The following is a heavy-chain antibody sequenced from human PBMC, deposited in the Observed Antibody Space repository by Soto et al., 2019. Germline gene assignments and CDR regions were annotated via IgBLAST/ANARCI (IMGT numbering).Heavy chain of an antibody. CDR2: IIPLLDIT. D-gene: IGHD5-12*01. Sequence: GASVKVSCKTSGGTFSNDIFTWVRQAPGQGLEWMGRIIPLLDITNYAQKFQGRVTITADKSTSTAYMELNSLRSEDTAVYYCARDSPTGSTFSGYEAIDYWGQGTLVTVYS. CDR1: GGTFSNDI. J-gene: IGHJ4*02. CDR3: ARDSPTGSTFSGYEAIDY. V-gene: IGHV1-69*04.